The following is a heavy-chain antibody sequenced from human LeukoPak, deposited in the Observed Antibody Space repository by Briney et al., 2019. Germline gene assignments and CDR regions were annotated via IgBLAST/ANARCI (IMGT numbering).Heavy chain of an antibody. J-gene: IGHJ6*02. Sequence: GGSLRLSCSASGFTFSIYGMHWVRQAPGKGLEWVALIWHDGSNKYYADSVKGRFTISRDNSKNTMYLQMNSLRAEDTAVYYCARDRVPSSTWWEDYYYGMDVWGQGTTVTVSS. CDR1: GFTFSIYG. V-gene: IGHV3-33*01. CDR3: ARDRVPSSTWWEDYYYGMDV. D-gene: IGHD1-26*01. CDR2: IWHDGSNK.